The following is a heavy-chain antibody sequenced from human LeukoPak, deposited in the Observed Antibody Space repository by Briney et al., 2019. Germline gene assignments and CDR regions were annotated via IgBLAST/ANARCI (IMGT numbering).Heavy chain of an antibody. Sequence: GGSLRLSCAASGFTFSSFTMTWVRQAPGKGLEWVSAIGGRGGSTYYADFLEGRFTIARDNSKDMVYLQMNSLKVEDTAIYYCGKEGGAWGQGTKVTVSS. CDR2: IGGRGGST. V-gene: IGHV3-23*01. D-gene: IGHD3-16*01. CDR1: GFTFSSFT. CDR3: GKEGGA. J-gene: IGHJ5*02.